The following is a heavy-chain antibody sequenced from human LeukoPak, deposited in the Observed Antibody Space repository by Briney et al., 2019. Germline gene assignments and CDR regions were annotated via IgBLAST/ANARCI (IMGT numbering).Heavy chain of an antibody. CDR3: VRGVRDVAAPLYYMAV. V-gene: IGHV4-39*07. CDR2: IYYFGNT. D-gene: IGHD3-10*01. Sequence: SETLSLTCTVSGGSVSSSSYYWGWIRQPPGKGLEWIGSIYYFGNTFYNPSLKSRFTISVDTSKNHFSLKLNSVTAADTAVYYCVRGVRDVAAPLYYMAVWGKGTTVTVSS. CDR1: GGSVSSSSYY. J-gene: IGHJ6*03.